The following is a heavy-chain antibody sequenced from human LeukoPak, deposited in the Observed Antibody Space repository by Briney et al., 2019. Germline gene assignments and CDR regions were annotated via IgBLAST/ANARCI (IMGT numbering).Heavy chain of an antibody. CDR3: ARDPTSYYYDSSGYYLAEVYLDY. D-gene: IGHD3-22*01. V-gene: IGHV3-11*01. CDR2: ISSSGNNI. J-gene: IGHJ4*02. CDR1: GFTFRDYY. Sequence: GGSLRLSCAASGFTFRDYYMSWIRQAPGKGLEWVSYISSSGNNIYYADSVKGRFTISRDNAKNSLYLQMNSLRAEDTAVYYCARDPTSYYYDSSGYYLAEVYLDYWGQGTLVTVSS.